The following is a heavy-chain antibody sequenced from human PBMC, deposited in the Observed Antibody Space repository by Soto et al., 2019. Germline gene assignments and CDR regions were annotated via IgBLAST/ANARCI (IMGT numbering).Heavy chain of an antibody. CDR3: ASHETLHIYSDS. V-gene: IGHV4-59*08. D-gene: IGHD2-15*01. CDR2: IYYSVST. Sequence: SETLSLTCTVSGGSISSYYWSWIRQPPGKGLEWIGYIYYSVSTNYNPSLKSRVTISVDTSKNQFSLKLSSVTAADTAVYYCASHETLHIYSDSWRHATLVTVSS. J-gene: IGHJ5*01. CDR1: GGSISSYY.